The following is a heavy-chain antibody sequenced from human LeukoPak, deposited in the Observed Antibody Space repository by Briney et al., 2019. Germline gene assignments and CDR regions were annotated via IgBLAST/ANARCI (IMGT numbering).Heavy chain of an antibody. D-gene: IGHD3-3*01. CDR2: INPNSGGT. Sequence: AAVTVSFTASGYTFTGYYMHWVRQAPGQGLEWMGWINPNSGGTNYAQKFQGRVTMTRDTSISTAYMELSRLRSDDTAVYYCARGLGDFWSGYFPFDYWGQGTLVTVSS. CDR3: ARGLGDFWSGYFPFDY. J-gene: IGHJ4*02. V-gene: IGHV1-2*02. CDR1: GYTFTGYY.